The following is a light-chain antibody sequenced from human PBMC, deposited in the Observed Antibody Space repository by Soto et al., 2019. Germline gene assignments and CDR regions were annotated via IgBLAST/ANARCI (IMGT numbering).Light chain of an antibody. V-gene: IGKV1-9*01. CDR3: QQYNTYPRT. CDR1: QGISSY. CDR2: KAS. Sequence: DIQFTQSASFLSASVGDRITITCRASQGISSYLAWYQQKPGKAPKLLIYKASSLKSGVPLRFSGSGSGTEFTLTISSLQPDDFATYYCQQYNTYPRTFGQGTKVDI. J-gene: IGKJ1*01.